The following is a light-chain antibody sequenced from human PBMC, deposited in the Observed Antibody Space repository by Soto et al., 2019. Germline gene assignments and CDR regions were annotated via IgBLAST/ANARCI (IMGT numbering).Light chain of an antibody. V-gene: IGLV2-11*01. CDR1: SSDVGGYNY. CDR3: CSYAGSYTYV. J-gene: IGLJ1*01. CDR2: DVS. Sequence: QSVLTQPRSVSGSPGQSVTISCTGTSSDVGGYNYVSWYQQHPGKAPKLMIYDVSKRPAGVPDRFSGSKSGNAASLTISGLQDEDEDDYYCCSYAGSYTYVVGTGTKLTVL.